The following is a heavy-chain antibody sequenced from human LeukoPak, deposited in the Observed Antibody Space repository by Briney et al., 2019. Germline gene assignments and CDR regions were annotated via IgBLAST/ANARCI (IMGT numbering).Heavy chain of an antibody. D-gene: IGHD2-21*02. V-gene: IGHV3-23*01. CDR2: ISGSATST. J-gene: IGHJ4*02. Sequence: QPGGSLRLSCAASGFTFSSYAMTWARQAPGKGLEWVSTISGSATSTYYADSVKGRFTISRDNSKNTLYLQMNSLRAEDTAVYYCAKDPGVTFFDYWGQGTLVTVSS. CDR3: AKDPGVTFFDY. CDR1: GFTFSSYA.